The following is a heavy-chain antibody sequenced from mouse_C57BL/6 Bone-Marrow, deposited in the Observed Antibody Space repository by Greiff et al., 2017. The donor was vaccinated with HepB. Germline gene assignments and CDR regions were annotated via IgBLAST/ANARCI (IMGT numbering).Heavy chain of an antibody. J-gene: IGHJ2*01. CDR2: IHPNSGST. V-gene: IGHV1-64*01. D-gene: IGHD2-2*01. CDR3: AREDGYDWYYFDY. Sequence: QVQLQQPGAELVKPGASVKLSCKASGYTFTSYWMHWVKQRPGQGLEWIGMIHPNSGSTNYNEKFKSKATLTVDKSSSTAYMQLSSLTSEDSAVYYCAREDGYDWYYFDYWGQGTTLTVSS. CDR1: GYTFTSYW.